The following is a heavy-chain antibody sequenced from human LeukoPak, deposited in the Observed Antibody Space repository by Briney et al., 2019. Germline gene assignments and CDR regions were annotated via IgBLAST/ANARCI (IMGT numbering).Heavy chain of an antibody. V-gene: IGHV3-49*04. CDR2: IRSKAYGGTT. CDR1: GLTFGDFG. D-gene: IGHD3-22*01. CDR3: TRSRSYDNSGYFGY. Sequence: GGSLRLSCTGSGLTFGDFGMSWVRQAPGKGLEWLGLIRSKAYGGTTEYAASVKGRFTISRDESKSIAYLQMNSLKTEDTAVYYCTRSRSYDNSGYFGYWGQGTLVTVSS. J-gene: IGHJ4*02.